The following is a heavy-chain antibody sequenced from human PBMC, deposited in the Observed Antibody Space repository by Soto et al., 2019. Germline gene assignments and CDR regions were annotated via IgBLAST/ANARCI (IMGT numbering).Heavy chain of an antibody. J-gene: IGHJ4*02. Sequence: GGSLRLSCAASGFTFSSYVMSWVRQAPGKGLEWVSAISGSGVSTYYADSVKGRFTISRDNSKNTLYLQMNSLRAEDTAIYYCARQNWNYDYWGQGTLVTVSS. CDR3: ARQNWNYDY. D-gene: IGHD1-7*01. CDR1: GFTFSSYV. CDR2: ISGSGVST. V-gene: IGHV3-23*01.